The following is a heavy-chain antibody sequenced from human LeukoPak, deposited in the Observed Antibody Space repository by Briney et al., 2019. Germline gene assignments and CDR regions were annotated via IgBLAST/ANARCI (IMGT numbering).Heavy chain of an antibody. CDR1: GFTFTTYG. J-gene: IGHJ4*02. CDR3: LRGDRRDY. V-gene: IGHV3-23*01. CDR2: IGGSGIRT. Sequence: GGSLRLSCSASGFTFTTYGMNWVRQAPGKVLEWVSGIGGSGIRTYYADSVKGRFIISRDNSRNTLYLQMNSLRVEDTAVYYCLRGDRRDYWGQGTLVTVSS.